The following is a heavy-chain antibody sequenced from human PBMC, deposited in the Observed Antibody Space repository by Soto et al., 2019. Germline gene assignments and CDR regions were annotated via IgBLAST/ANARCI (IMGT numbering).Heavy chain of an antibody. CDR3: AKGSSITMIVVVISGFDY. CDR2: ISGSGGST. D-gene: IGHD3-22*01. Sequence: GGSLRLSCAASGFTFSSYAMSWVRQAPGKGLEWVSAISGSGGSTYYADSVKGRFTISIDNSKKTLYLQMNGLRAEDTAVYYCAKGSSITMIVVVISGFDYWGQGTLVTVSS. V-gene: IGHV3-23*01. J-gene: IGHJ4*02. CDR1: GFTFSSYA.